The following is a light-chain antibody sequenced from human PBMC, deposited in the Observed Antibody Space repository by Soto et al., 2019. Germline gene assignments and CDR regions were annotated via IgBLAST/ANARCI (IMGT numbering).Light chain of an antibody. CDR3: RSYTTSSTLV. V-gene: IGLV2-14*01. CDR1: SSDVGGYNY. CDR2: DVS. Sequence: QSALTQPASVSGSPGQSIAISCTGTSSDVGGYNYVAWYQQHPGKGPKLMIFDVSDRPSGVSNRFSGSKSGNTASLTISGLQAEDEADYYCRSYTTSSTLVFGGGTKLTVL. J-gene: IGLJ3*02.